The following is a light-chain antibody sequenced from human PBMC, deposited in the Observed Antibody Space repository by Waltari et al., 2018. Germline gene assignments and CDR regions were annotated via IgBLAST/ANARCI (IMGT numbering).Light chain of an antibody. CDR2: DVS. Sequence: QSALTQPASVSGSPGQSITISCTGTSSDVGGYNYVSWYQQHPGKAPKLMIYDVSKRPPGVSNRFSGSKSGNTASLTISGLQAEDAADYYCSSYTSSSTLVVFGGGTKLTVL. CDR1: SSDVGGYNY. V-gene: IGLV2-14*01. CDR3: SSYTSSSTLVV. J-gene: IGLJ2*01.